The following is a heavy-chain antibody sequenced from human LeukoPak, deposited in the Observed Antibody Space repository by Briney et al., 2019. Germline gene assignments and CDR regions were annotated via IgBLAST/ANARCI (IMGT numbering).Heavy chain of an antibody. D-gene: IGHD3-10*01. Sequence: SETLSLTCTVSGGSISSRSYYWSWIRQPPGKGLEWIGEINHSGSTNYNPSLKSRVTISVDTSKNQFSLKLSSVTAADTAVYYCARGRGRYYGSGSYSTQLHNWFDPWGQGTLVTVSS. CDR1: GGSISSRSYY. J-gene: IGHJ5*02. CDR2: INHSGST. CDR3: ARGRGRYYGSGSYSTQLHNWFDP. V-gene: IGHV4-39*07.